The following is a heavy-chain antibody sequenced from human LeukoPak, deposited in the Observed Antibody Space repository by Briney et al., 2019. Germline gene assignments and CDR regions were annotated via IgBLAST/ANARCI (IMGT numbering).Heavy chain of an antibody. V-gene: IGHV3-23*01. CDR1: GFTFSSYA. Sequence: GGSLRLSCAASGFTFSSYAMSWVRQAPGKGLEWVSAISGSGGSTYYVDSVKGRFTISRDNSKNTLYLQMNSLRAEDTAVYYCASTTVTTSYTLIGWGQGTLVTVSS. CDR3: ASTTVTTSYTLIG. D-gene: IGHD4-17*01. CDR2: ISGSGGST. J-gene: IGHJ4*02.